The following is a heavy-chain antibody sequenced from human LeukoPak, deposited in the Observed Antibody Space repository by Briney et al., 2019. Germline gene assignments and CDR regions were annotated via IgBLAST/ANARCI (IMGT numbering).Heavy chain of an antibody. CDR1: GFIFSSYS. CDR3: AKDAGSGSWTDY. D-gene: IGHD3-10*01. V-gene: IGHV3-23*01. Sequence: PGGSLRLSCAASGFIFSSYSMSWVRQAPGKGLEWVSAISGSGGSTYYADSAKGRFTISRDNSKNTLYVQMNRLRAEDTAVYYCAKDAGSGSWTDYWGQGTLVSVSS. CDR2: ISGSGGST. J-gene: IGHJ4*02.